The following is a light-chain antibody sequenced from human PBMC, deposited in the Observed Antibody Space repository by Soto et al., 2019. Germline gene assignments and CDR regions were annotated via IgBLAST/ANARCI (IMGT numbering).Light chain of an antibody. Sequence: IVMTQSPPTLSLSXGEEATLPXXASQSLRSNLAWYQQKPGQAPRLLIYGASTRATGIPARFSGSGSGTEFTLTISSLQSEDFAVYYCQQYNNWPRTFGQGTKVDIK. V-gene: IGKV3-15*01. CDR2: GAS. CDR3: QQYNNWPRT. J-gene: IGKJ1*01. CDR1: QSLRSN.